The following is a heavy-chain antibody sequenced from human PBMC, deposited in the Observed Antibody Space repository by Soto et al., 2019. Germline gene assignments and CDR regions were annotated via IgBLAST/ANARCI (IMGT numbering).Heavy chain of an antibody. D-gene: IGHD4-17*01. CDR2: ISGSGGST. CDR3: AKGATGTTGRYFDL. J-gene: IGHJ2*01. Sequence: CVASGFTFSSYAMIWVRQAPGKGLEWVSAISGSGGSTYYADSVKGRFTISRDNSKNTLYLQMNSLRAEDTAVYYCAKGATGTTGRYFDLWVRGTLVTVSP. CDR1: GFTFSSYA. V-gene: IGHV3-23*01.